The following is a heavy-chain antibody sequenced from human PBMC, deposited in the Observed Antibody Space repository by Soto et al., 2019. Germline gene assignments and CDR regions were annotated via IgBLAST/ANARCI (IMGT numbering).Heavy chain of an antibody. CDR2: IWYDGSKK. D-gene: IGHD3-16*01. J-gene: IGHJ3*02. CDR3: ARPETSWPPWGAACEI. CDR1: GFTFSSYG. Sequence: QVQLVESGGGVVQPGRSLRLSCAASGFTFSSYGMHWVRQAPGKGLEWVAVIWYDGSKKYYVDSVKGRFTISRDNSQNPVELPKDRLSAEEPAVYYCARPETSWPPWGAACEIWGQGTMVTVSS. V-gene: IGHV3-33*01.